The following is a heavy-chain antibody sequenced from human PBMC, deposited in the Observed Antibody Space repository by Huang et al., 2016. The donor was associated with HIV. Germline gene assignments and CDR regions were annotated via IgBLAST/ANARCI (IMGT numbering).Heavy chain of an antibody. D-gene: IGHD3-10*01. CDR1: GGSITDSNYY. CDR3: ARHFGSWSGYFDS. Sequence: QLQLQESGPGLVRPSENLSIICTVSGGSITDSNYYWGGIRTPPGKGLEWIGSIYYSGDTDYNPSLKSRVTMSVDTSKNRFSLDIRSVAVADTAIYYCARHFGSWSGYFDSWGQGTLVPVSS. CDR2: IYYSGDT. V-gene: IGHV4-39*01. J-gene: IGHJ4*02.